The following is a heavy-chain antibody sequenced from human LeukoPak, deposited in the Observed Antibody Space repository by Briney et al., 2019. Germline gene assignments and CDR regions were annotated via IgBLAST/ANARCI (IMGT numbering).Heavy chain of an antibody. CDR3: ARLFKRSPSVHYGSGRDDYYYGMDV. CDR2: IIPILGIA. J-gene: IGHJ6*02. CDR1: GGTFSSYA. D-gene: IGHD3-10*01. Sequence: EASVKVSCKASGGTFSSYAISWVRQAPGQGLEWMGRIIPILGIANYAQKFQGRVTITADKSTSTAYMELSSLRSEDTAVYYCARLFKRSPSVHYGSGRDDYYYGMDVWGQGTTVTVSS. V-gene: IGHV1-69*04.